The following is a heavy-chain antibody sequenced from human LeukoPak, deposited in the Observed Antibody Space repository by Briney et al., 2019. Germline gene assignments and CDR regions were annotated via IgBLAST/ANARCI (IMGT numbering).Heavy chain of an antibody. CDR3: AKNYLPDYYGSGSYYNAAMDV. J-gene: IGHJ6*02. D-gene: IGHD3-10*01. V-gene: IGHV3-30*18. Sequence: GGSLRLSCAASGFTFSSYGMHWVRQAPGKGLEWVAVISYDGSNKYHADSVRGRFTISRDNSKNTLYLQMNSLRAEDTAVYYCAKNYLPDYYGSGSYYNAAMDVWGQGTTVTVSS. CDR2: ISYDGSNK. CDR1: GFTFSSYG.